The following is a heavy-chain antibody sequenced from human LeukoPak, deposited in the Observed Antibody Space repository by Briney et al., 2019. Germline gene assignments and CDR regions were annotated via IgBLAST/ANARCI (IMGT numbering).Heavy chain of an antibody. CDR3: ARFVRDTATGYWYLDL. CDR2: IYYSGDT. D-gene: IGHD5-18*01. CDR1: GDSISSYY. V-gene: IGHV4-59*01. Sequence: PSETLSLTCTVSGDSISSYYWSWIRQPPGKGLEWIAYIYYSGDTNYNPSLKSRVTISVDTSKNQFSLKLNSVTAADTAGYYCARFVRDTATGYWYLDLWGRGTLVTVSS. J-gene: IGHJ2*01.